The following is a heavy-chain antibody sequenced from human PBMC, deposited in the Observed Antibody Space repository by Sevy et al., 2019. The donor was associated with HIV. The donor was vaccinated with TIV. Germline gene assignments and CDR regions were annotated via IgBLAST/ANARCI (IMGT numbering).Heavy chain of an antibody. Sequence: ASVKVSCKTSGYTFSTYYIYWVRQAPGQGLEWIRIFDPTGGSRSYAQRFQGRLTMTGDTSTSTAYMELSSLTSEDTAVYYCARDRDVSGNYLEYFYYAMDVWGQGTTVTVSS. J-gene: IGHJ6*02. CDR2: FDPTGGSR. CDR1: GYTFSTYY. CDR3: ARDRDVSGNYLEYFYYAMDV. D-gene: IGHD1-26*01. V-gene: IGHV1-46*01.